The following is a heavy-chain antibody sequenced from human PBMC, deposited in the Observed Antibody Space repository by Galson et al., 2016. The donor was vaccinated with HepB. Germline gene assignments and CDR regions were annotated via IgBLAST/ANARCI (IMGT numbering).Heavy chain of an antibody. D-gene: IGHD3-10*01. V-gene: IGHV4-4*07. CDR3: ARDQGSGNYYRGAS. CDR1: GDSVSRDY. CDR2: IYSGGSA. Sequence: EPLSLTCTVSGDSVSRDYWSWIRQPAGKGMEWLGRIYSGGSATYNPSLKSRVTMSIDTSKNHFSLQLTSVTAADTALYYCARDQGSGNYYRGASWGQGILVSVTS. J-gene: IGHJ4*02.